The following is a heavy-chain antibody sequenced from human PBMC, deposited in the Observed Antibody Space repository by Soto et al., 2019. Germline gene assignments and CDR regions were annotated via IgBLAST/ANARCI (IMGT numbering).Heavy chain of an antibody. CDR2: IYYSGST. CDR3: ARETDYGDLDY. CDR1: GGSISSYY. V-gene: IGHV4-59*01. J-gene: IGHJ4*02. D-gene: IGHD4-17*01. Sequence: KPSETLSLTCTVSGGSISSYYWSWIRQPPGKGLEWIGYIYYSGSTNYNPSLKSQVTISVDTSKNQFSLKLSSVTAEDTAVYYCARETDYGDLDYWGQGTLVTVSS.